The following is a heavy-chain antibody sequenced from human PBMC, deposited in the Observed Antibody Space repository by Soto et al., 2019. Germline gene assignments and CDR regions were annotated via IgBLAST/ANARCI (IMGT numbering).Heavy chain of an antibody. CDR3: ARLSSGSYYFDA. D-gene: IGHD1-26*01. CDR2: IFYSGFT. J-gene: IGHJ4*02. CDR1: GGSISSSSYY. Sequence: SETLSLTCTVSGGSISSSSYYWGWIRQPPGRGLECIGTIFYSGFTYYNPSLKSRVTISVDTSKNQFSLKMISVTAADTAVYYCARLSSGSYYFDASGQGTLVTVSS. V-gene: IGHV4-39*01.